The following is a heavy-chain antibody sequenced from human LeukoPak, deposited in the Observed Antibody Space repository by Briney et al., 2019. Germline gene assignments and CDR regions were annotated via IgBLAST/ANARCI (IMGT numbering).Heavy chain of an antibody. CDR1: GFSLSNARMG. CDR2: IFSNDEK. V-gene: IGHV2-26*01. Sequence: SGPTLVNPTETLTLTCTVSGFSLSNARMGVSWIRQPPGKALEWLAHIFSNDEKSYSTSLKSRLTISKDTSKSQVVLTMTNMDPVDTATYYCARTRTYYDFWSGYIWGQGTLVTASS. D-gene: IGHD3-3*01. J-gene: IGHJ4*02. CDR3: ARTRTYYDFWSGYI.